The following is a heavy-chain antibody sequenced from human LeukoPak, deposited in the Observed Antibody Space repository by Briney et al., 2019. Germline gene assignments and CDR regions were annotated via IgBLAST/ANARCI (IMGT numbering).Heavy chain of an antibody. CDR2: ISSSSSYM. CDR3: ARIRDGYNDAYDI. V-gene: IGHV3-21*04. Sequence: GGSLRLSCAASGFTFNTYTMNWVRQAPGKGLEWVSCISSSSSYMYYADSVRGRFTISRDNAKRSLYLQMNSLRAEDTAVYYCARIRDGYNDAYDIWGQGTMVTVSS. D-gene: IGHD5-24*01. J-gene: IGHJ3*02. CDR1: GFTFNTYT.